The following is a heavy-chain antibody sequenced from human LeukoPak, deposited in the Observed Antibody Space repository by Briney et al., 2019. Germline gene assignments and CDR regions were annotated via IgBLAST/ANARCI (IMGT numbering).Heavy chain of an antibody. CDR2: IQNDGSKK. CDR3: ARDLHPWAGDY. Sequence: GGSLRLSCAASGFSFSSYGMHWVRQAPGKGLEWVAFIQNDGSKKYYADSVKGLVTISRDNSKNTLYLQMNSLRAEDTAVYYCARDLHPWAGDYWGQGTLVTVSS. V-gene: IGHV3-30*02. CDR1: GFSFSSYG. J-gene: IGHJ4*02.